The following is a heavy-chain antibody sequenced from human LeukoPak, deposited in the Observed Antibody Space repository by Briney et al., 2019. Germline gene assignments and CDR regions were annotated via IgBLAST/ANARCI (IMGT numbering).Heavy chain of an antibody. V-gene: IGHV3-48*03. D-gene: IGHD3-16*01. CDR2: ISSTGSLK. J-gene: IGHJ4*02. CDR3: ARDGAPRTDY. CDR1: GFIFSSYE. Sequence: GGSLRLSCAASGFIFSSYEMNWVRQAPGKGLEWVSYISSTGSLKYYADSVKGRFTISRDNVRNSLYLQMNSLRVEDTAVYYCARDGAPRTDYWGQGTLVTVSS.